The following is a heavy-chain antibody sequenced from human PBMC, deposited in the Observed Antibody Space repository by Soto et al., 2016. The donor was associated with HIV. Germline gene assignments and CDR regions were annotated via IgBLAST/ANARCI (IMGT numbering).Heavy chain of an antibody. D-gene: IGHD3-10*01. CDR3: ARTFVGRGQPFDI. CDR2: INSDGSNR. J-gene: IGHJ3*02. V-gene: IGHV3-74*01. CDR1: GFIFSNYW. Sequence: EVQLVESGGDLVQPGGSLRLSCTVSGFIFSNYWMYWVRQAPGKGLVWVSRINSDGSNRRIADSMEGRFTISRDNSKNTLYLQMNRLRVEDTAVCYCARTFVGRGQPFDIWGQGTLVTVSS.